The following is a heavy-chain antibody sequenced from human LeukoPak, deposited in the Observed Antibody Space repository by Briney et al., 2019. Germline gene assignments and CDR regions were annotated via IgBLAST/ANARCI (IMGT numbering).Heavy chain of an antibody. CDR2: IYYSGST. J-gene: IGHJ6*02. CDR1: GGSISSGDYY. Sequence: SETLSLTCTVSGGSISSGDYYWSWIRQPPGKGLEWIGNIYYSGSTYYNPSLKSRVTISVDTSKNQFSLKLSSVTAADTAVYYCARDRGGSSTSFYYYGMDVWGQGTTVTVSS. CDR3: ARDRGGSSTSFYYYGMDV. V-gene: IGHV4-30-4*01. D-gene: IGHD2-2*01.